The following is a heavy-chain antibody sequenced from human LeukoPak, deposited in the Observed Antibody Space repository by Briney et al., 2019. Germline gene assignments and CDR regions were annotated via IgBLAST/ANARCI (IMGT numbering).Heavy chain of an antibody. CDR1: GGSIRGYF. V-gene: IGHV4-59*12. J-gene: IGHJ4*02. D-gene: IGHD3-22*01. CDR2: IYYSGST. CDR3: VVLYYDSSGYAFDY. Sequence: SETLSLTCTVSGGSIRGYFWTWIRQPPGKGLEWIGYIYYSGSTNYNPSLKSRVTISVDTSKNQFSLKLSSVTAADTAVYYCVVLYYDSSGYAFDYWGQGTLVTVSS.